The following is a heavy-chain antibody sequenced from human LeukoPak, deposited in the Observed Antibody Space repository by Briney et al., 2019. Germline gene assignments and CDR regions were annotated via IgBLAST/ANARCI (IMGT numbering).Heavy chain of an antibody. Sequence: SETLSLTCTVSGGSISSYYWSWIRQPPGKGLEWIGYIYYSGSTNYNPSLKSQVTISVDTSKNQFSLKLSSVTAADTAVYFCARGPYSYDSSGAFDIWGQGTMVTVSS. CDR1: GGSISSYY. CDR3: ARGPYSYDSSGAFDI. V-gene: IGHV4-59*01. CDR2: IYYSGST. D-gene: IGHD3-22*01. J-gene: IGHJ3*02.